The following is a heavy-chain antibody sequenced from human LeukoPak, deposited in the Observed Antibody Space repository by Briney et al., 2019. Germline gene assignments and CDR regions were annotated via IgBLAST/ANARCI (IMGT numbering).Heavy chain of an antibody. V-gene: IGHV3-33*01. CDR2: IWYDGSNK. CDR3: AREVTMVRGENPFDY. D-gene: IGHD3-10*01. CDR1: GFTFSSYG. Sequence: GGSLRLSCAASGFTFSSYGMHWVRQAPGKGLEWVAVIWYDGSNKYYADSVKGRFTISRDNSKNTLYLQMNSLRAEGTAVYYCAREVTMVRGENPFDYWGQGTLVTVSS. J-gene: IGHJ4*02.